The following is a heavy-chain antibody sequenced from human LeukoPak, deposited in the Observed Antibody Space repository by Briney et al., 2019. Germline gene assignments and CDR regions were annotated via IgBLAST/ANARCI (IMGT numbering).Heavy chain of an antibody. D-gene: IGHD6-19*01. Sequence: SETLSLTCTVSGGSISSYYWSWIRQPPGKGLEWIGYIYYSGSTNYNPSLKSRVTISVDTSKNQFSLKLSSVTAADTAIYYCARDLFLRSSDWYPGFGYWGQGTLVTASS. V-gene: IGHV4-59*01. CDR1: GGSISSYY. CDR3: ARDLFLRSSDWYPGFGY. J-gene: IGHJ4*02. CDR2: IYYSGST.